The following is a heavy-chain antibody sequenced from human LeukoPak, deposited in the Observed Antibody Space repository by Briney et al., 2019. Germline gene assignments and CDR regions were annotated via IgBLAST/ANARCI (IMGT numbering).Heavy chain of an antibody. CDR1: GYTFTSYG. Sequence: AASVKVSCKASGYTFTSYGISWVRQAPGQGLEWMGWISAYNGNTNYAQKLQGRVTMTTDTSTSTAYVELRSLRSDDTAVYYCARVVGYSGYDWAFDIWGQGTMVTVSS. CDR3: ARVVGYSGYDWAFDI. D-gene: IGHD5-12*01. CDR2: ISAYNGNT. J-gene: IGHJ3*02. V-gene: IGHV1-18*01.